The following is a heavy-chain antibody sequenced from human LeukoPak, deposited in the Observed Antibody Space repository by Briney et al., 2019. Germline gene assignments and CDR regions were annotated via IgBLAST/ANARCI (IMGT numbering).Heavy chain of an antibody. Sequence: QTGGSLRLSCAASGFTFSNYAMTWVRQAPGKGLEWVSLISGDGGRTDYADSVKGRFTISRDNSKNSLYLQMNSLRTEDTALYYCAKDWSSRSGSLAGSWGQGTLVTVSS. CDR3: AKDWSSRSGSLAGS. V-gene: IGHV3-43*02. D-gene: IGHD6-19*01. CDR1: GFTFSNYA. J-gene: IGHJ5*02. CDR2: ISGDGGRT.